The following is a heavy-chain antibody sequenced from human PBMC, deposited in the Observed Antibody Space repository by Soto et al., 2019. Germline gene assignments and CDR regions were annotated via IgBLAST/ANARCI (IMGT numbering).Heavy chain of an antibody. CDR1: GYTFTGNY. CDR3: ARDPRPPSGRLGFWEYGMDV. Sequence: VASVKVSCKASGYTFTGNYIQWVRQAPGQGLEWVGWVNPDNGGTTSAQKFQGRVSMTRDTSVTTAYMELSRLTSDDTAVYYCARDPRPPSGRLGFWEYGMDVWGQGTTVTVSS. CDR2: VNPDNGGT. V-gene: IGHV1-2*02. J-gene: IGHJ6*02. D-gene: IGHD1-26*01.